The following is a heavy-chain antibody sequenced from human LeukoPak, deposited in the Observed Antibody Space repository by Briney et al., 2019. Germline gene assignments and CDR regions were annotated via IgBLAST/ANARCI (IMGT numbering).Heavy chain of an antibody. D-gene: IGHD3-10*01. CDR3: ATLSIIKVSVFDY. CDR2: FDPEDGET. V-gene: IGHV1-24*01. J-gene: IGHJ4*02. Sequence: ASVAVSCKVSGYTLTELSMHWVRQAPGKGLEGMGGFDPEDGETIYAQKFQGRVTMTEDTSTDTAYMELSSLRSEDTAVYYCATLSIIKVSVFDYWGQGTLVTVSS. CDR1: GYTLTELS.